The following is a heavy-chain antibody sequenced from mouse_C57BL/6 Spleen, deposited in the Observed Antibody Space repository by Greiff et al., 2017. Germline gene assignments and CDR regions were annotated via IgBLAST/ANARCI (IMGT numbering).Heavy chain of an antibody. CDR3: ARQGGAPAWFAY. Sequence: EVQLVESGGDLVKPGGSLKLSCAASGFTFSSYGMSWVRQTPDKRLEWVATISSGGSYTYYPDSVKGRFTISRDNAKNTLYLQMSSLKSEDTAMYYCARQGGAPAWFAYWGQGTLVTVSA. CDR2: ISSGGSYT. J-gene: IGHJ3*01. CDR1: GFTFSSYG. V-gene: IGHV5-6*01.